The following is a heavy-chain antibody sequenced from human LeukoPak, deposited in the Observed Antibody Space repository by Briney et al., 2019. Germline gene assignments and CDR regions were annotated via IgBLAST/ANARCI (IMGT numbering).Heavy chain of an antibody. J-gene: IGHJ6*04. CDR3: ARGNCSSTSCYLLDV. CDR2: IIPIFGTA. CDR1: GGTFSSYA. V-gene: IGHV1-69*05. D-gene: IGHD2-2*01. Sequence: SVKVSCKASGGTFSSYAISWVRQAPGQGLEWMGGIIPIFGTANYAQKFQGRVTITTDESTSTAYMELSSLRSGDTAVYYCARGNCSSTSCYLLDVWGKGTTVTVSS.